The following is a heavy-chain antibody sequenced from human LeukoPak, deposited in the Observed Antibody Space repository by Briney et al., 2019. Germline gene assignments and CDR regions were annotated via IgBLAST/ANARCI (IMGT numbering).Heavy chain of an antibody. V-gene: IGHV3-11*04. CDR2: ISSSGSTI. Sequence: GGSLRLSCAASGFTFSDYYMSWIRQAPGKGLEWVSYISSSGSTIYYADSVKGRFTISRDNAKNSLYLQMNSLRAEDTAVYYCAKDVERVAAAGFPDYWGQGTLVTVSS. J-gene: IGHJ4*02. CDR3: AKDVERVAAAGFPDY. D-gene: IGHD6-13*01. CDR1: GFTFSDYY.